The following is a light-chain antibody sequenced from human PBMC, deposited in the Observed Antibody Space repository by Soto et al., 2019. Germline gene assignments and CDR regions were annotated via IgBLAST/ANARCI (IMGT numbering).Light chain of an antibody. CDR2: DAS. CDR1: QSVNNYY. V-gene: IGKV3-20*01. CDR3: QQYGSSPT. J-gene: IGKJ1*01. Sequence: IVLTQSPDTLSLSPGARATLSCGASQSVNNYYLAWYQQKPGQAPRLLIYDASTRATGIPDRFSGSGSGTGFTLTIRRLEPEDFAVYYCQQYGSSPTFGQGTKVEIK.